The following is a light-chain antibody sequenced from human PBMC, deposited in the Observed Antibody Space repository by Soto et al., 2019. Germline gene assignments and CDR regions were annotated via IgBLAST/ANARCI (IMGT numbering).Light chain of an antibody. CDR2: GAS. Sequence: EIVLTQSPGTVSLSPGERATLSCRASQSVSSRNLAWYRQKPGQAPSLLIFGASNRATGIPDRFSGSGSGTDFTLTISSLEPEDSAVYYFLRYGDSPPAYTFGPGTKLDIK. J-gene: IGKJ2*01. CDR3: LRYGDSPPAYT. CDR1: QSVSSRN. V-gene: IGKV3-20*01.